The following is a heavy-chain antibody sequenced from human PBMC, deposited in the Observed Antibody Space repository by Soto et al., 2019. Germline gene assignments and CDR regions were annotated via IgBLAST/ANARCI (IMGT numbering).Heavy chain of an antibody. CDR1: GVTFSSYA. CDR3: ARHTGGYDISYFDY. V-gene: IGHV1-69*13. CDR2: IIPIFGTA. Sequence: ASVKVSCKASGVTFSSYAISWVRQAPGQGLEWMGGIIPIFGTANYAQKFQGRVTITADESTSTAYMELSSLRSEDTAVYYCARHTGGYDISYFDYWGQGTLVTVSS. D-gene: IGHD5-12*01. J-gene: IGHJ4*02.